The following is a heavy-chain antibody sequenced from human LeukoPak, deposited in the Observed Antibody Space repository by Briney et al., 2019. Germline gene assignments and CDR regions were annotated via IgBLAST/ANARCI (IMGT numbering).Heavy chain of an antibody. J-gene: IGHJ3*02. V-gene: IGHV7-4-1*02. CDR2: INTNTGNP. D-gene: IGHD4-17*01. CDR1: GYTFTSYG. Sequence: ASVKVSCKASGYTFTSYGISWVRQAPGQGLEWMGWINTNTGNPTYAQGFTGRFVFSLDTSVSTAYLQISSLKAEDTAVYYCAREQGGQLHYGERAFDIWGQGTMVTVSS. CDR3: AREQGGQLHYGERAFDI.